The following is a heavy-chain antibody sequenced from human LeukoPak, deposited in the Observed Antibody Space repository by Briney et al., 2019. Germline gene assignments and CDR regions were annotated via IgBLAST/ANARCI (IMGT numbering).Heavy chain of an antibody. CDR3: ARRTPRDGYIRN. CDR2: IYYSGST. V-gene: IGHV4-39*01. CDR1: GGSISSSSYY. Sequence: PSETLSLTCTVSGGSISSSSYYWGWIRQPPGKGLEWIGSIYYSGSTYYNPSLKSRVTISVDTSKNQFSLKLSSVTAADTAVYYCARRTPRDGYIRNWGQGTLVTVSS. D-gene: IGHD5-24*01. J-gene: IGHJ4*02.